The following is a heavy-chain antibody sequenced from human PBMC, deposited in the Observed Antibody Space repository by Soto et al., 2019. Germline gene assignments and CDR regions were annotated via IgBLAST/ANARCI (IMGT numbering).Heavy chain of an antibody. CDR2: IYYSGST. V-gene: IGHV4-59*01. Sequence: SETLSLTCTVSGGSISSYYWSWIRQPPGKGLEWIGYIYYSGSTNYNPSLKSRVTISVDTSKNQFSLKLSSVTAADTAVYYCARALGYSSMYFDYWGQGTLVTVSS. J-gene: IGHJ4*02. CDR1: GGSISSYY. CDR3: ARALGYSSMYFDY. D-gene: IGHD5-18*01.